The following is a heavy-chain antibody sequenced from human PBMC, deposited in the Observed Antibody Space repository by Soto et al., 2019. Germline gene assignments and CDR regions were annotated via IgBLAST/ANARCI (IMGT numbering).Heavy chain of an antibody. CDR3: AKDRGVVVVAAGAFDI. Sequence: PGGSLRLSCAASGFTFDDYAMHWVRQAPGKGLEWVSGISWNSGSIGYADSVKGRSTISRDNAKNSLYLQMNSLRAEDTALYYCAKDRGVVVVAAGAFDIWGQGTMVTVSS. J-gene: IGHJ3*02. CDR1: GFTFDDYA. CDR2: ISWNSGSI. D-gene: IGHD2-15*01. V-gene: IGHV3-9*01.